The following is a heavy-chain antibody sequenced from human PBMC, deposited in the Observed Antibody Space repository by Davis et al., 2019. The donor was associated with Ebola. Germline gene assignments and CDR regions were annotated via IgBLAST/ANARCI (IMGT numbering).Heavy chain of an antibody. CDR3: ARGITMVQGVIGY. V-gene: IGHV1-3*01. CDR2: INAGNGDT. Sequence: ASVKVSCKASGYTFTSYYMHWVRQAPGQRLEWMGWINAGNGDTKYSQKFQGRVTITRDTSASTAYMELSSLRSEDTAVYYCARGITMVQGVIGYWGQGTLVTVSS. D-gene: IGHD3-10*01. CDR1: GYTFTSYY. J-gene: IGHJ4*02.